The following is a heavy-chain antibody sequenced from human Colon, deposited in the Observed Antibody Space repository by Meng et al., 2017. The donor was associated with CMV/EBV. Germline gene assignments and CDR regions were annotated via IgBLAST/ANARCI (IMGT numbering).Heavy chain of an antibody. D-gene: IGHD4-11*01. Sequence: SCNASGYKFRYSRLHWGRQAAGQGLEWMGIFDPRGDSTNCAEIFVGRFTMTADMSTNTMHMELSSLRSDDTAVYYCARDNSNWSTDFWGQGTLVTVSS. CDR3: ARDNSNWSTDF. J-gene: IGHJ4*02. V-gene: IGHV1-46*01. CDR2: FDPRGDST. CDR1: GYKFRYSR.